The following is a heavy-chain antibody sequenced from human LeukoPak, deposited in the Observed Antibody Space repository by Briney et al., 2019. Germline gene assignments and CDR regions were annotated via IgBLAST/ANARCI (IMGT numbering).Heavy chain of an antibody. D-gene: IGHD3-10*01. Sequence: SETLSLTCAVSGYSISSGYYWGWIRQPPGKGLEWIGSIYHSGSTYYNPSLKSRVTISVDTSKNQFSLKLSSVTAADTAVYYCARDPYGSGSRWFDPWGQGTLVTVSS. V-gene: IGHV4-38-2*02. CDR3: ARDPYGSGSRWFDP. CDR2: IYHSGST. CDR1: GYSISSGYY. J-gene: IGHJ5*02.